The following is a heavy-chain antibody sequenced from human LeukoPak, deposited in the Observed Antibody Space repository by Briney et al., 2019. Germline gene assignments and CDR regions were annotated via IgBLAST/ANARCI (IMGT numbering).Heavy chain of an antibody. CDR2: IKQDGSER. Sequence: GGSLRLSCAASGFSFSSYWMSWVRQAPGKGLEWVANIKQDGSERYYVDSVKGRFTISRDNAKNSLYLQMNSLRAEDTAVYYCARDRTQDAFDIWGQGTMVTVSS. J-gene: IGHJ3*02. CDR3: ARDRTQDAFDI. V-gene: IGHV3-7*01. CDR1: GFSFSSYW.